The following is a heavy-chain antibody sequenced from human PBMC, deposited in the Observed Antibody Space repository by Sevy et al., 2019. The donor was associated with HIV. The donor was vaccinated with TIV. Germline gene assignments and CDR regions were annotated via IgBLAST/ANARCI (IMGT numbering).Heavy chain of an antibody. CDR2: ISYDGSNK. J-gene: IGHJ4*02. V-gene: IGHV3-30*18. CDR3: AKDASSQWLNYYFDY. CDR1: GLTLSGYG. D-gene: IGHD6-19*01. Sequence: GRSLRLSCVASGLTLSGYGMHWVRQAPGNGLEWAAAISYDGSNKYYADSLKRRFTISRDDSKNTLYLQMNNVRPEDTAVYYCAKDASSQWLNYYFDYWGQGTLVTVSS.